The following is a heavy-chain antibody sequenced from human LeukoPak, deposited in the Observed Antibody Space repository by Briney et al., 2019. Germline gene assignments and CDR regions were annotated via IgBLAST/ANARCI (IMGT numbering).Heavy chain of an antibody. CDR3: ARGDYMGFDP. V-gene: IGHV3-13*01. J-gene: IGHJ5*02. CDR2: IGKAGDT. D-gene: IGHD4-11*01. CDR1: GFAFSTSG. Sequence: PGGSLRLSCAASGFAFSTSGMHWVRQAAGQGLEWVSGIGKAGDTYYLDSVRGRFTIFRENDENSVYLQMNNLRAGDTAVYYCARGDYMGFDPWGQGTLVTVSS.